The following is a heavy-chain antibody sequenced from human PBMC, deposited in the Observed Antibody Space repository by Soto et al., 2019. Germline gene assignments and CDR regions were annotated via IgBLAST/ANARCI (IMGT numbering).Heavy chain of an antibody. J-gene: IGHJ6*02. CDR2: ISYTGST. V-gene: IGHV4-59*01. CDR3: AREGVAAPYYFYGMYX. D-gene: IGHD2-15*01. CDR1: VYSIRSYY. Sequence: RTCAVSVYSIRSYYWSWIRQPPGKGLEWIGYISYTGSTHYNPSLKSRLTISADTSKNQFSLKLSSVTTADTALYYCAREGVAAPYYFYGMYXWGQGSTVTVS.